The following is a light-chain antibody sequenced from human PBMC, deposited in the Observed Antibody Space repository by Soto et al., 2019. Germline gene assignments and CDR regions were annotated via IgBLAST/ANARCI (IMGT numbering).Light chain of an antibody. J-gene: IGLJ2*01. CDR3: QSYDSSLSGSV. CDR2: VNN. V-gene: IGLV1-40*01. Sequence: QSVLTQPPSVSGAPGQRVTISCTGSSSNIGAVYDVHWYQQLPGTAPRLLIYVNNNRPSGVPDRFSGSKSGTSASLAITGLRAEDEADYYCQSYDSSLSGSVFGGGTKLTVL. CDR1: SSNIGAVYD.